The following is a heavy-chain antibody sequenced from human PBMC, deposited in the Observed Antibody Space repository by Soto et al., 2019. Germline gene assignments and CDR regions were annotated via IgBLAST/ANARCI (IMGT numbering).Heavy chain of an antibody. V-gene: IGHV1-18*01. CDR2: ISAYNGNT. D-gene: IGHD4-17*01. CDR3: ARAYGEPPDAFDL. J-gene: IGHJ3*01. Sequence: QLVQSGSEVKKPGASVKVPCKASGYTFKTYGITWVRQAPGQGLEWVGWISAYNGNTHHAQKVQGRVTLTTDTSTSTAYLELNSVRSDDTAMYYCARAYGEPPDAFDLWGQGTMVTVSS. CDR1: GYTFKTYG.